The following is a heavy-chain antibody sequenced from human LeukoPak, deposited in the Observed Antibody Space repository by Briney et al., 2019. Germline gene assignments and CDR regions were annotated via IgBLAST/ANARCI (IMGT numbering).Heavy chain of an antibody. V-gene: IGHV3-23*01. CDR3: AKVVEWKLLEGFDY. CDR2: ISISGGKT. D-gene: IGHD1-26*01. CDR1: GFTFSSYW. Sequence: SGGSLRLSCAASGFTFSSYWMSWVRQAPGKGLEWVSGISISGGKTYYADSVKGRFTISRDNSKNTLYLQMNGLRAEDTAVYYCAKVVEWKLLEGFDYWGQGTLVTVSS. J-gene: IGHJ4*02.